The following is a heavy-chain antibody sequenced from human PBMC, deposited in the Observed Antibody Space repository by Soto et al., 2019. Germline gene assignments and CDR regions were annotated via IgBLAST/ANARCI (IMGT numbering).Heavy chain of an antibody. CDR1: GGSFSGYY. J-gene: IGHJ5*02. CDR3: AXXXXXXXXXXXXRSGWFDP. V-gene: IGHV4-34*01. CDR2: INHSGST. Sequence: QVQLQQWGAGLLKPSETLSLTCAVYGGSFSGYYWSWIRQPPGKGLEWIGEINHSGSTNYNPSLKSRVSISVXXSKXXFSXKLSSVXXADTAVYXXAXXXXXXXXXXXXRSGWFDPWGQGTLVTVSS.